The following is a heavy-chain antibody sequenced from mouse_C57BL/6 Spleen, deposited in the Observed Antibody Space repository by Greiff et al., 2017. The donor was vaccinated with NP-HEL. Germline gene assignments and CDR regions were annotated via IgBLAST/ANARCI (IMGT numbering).Heavy chain of an antibody. Sequence: LVESGAELARPGASVKLSCKASGYTFTSYGISWVKQRTGQGLEWIGEIYPRSGNTYYNEKFKGQATLTADKSSSTAYMELRSLTSEDSAVYFCARGEDYGSPAWFAYWGQGTLVTVSA. CDR3: ARGEDYGSPAWFAY. CDR2: IYPRSGNT. CDR1: GYTFTSYG. V-gene: IGHV1-81*01. D-gene: IGHD1-1*01. J-gene: IGHJ3*01.